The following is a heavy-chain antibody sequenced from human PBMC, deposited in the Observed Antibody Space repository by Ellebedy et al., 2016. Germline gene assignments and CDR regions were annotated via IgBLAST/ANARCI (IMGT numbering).Heavy chain of an antibody. CDR3: ARSFQGGYDY. CDR2: ISSSSSTI. V-gene: IGHV3-48*01. CDR1: GFTFSDYW. J-gene: IGHJ4*02. D-gene: IGHD5-18*01. Sequence: ETLSLTCAASGFTFSDYWMSWVRQAPGKGLEWVSYISSSSSTIYYADSVKGRFTISRDNSKNTLYLQMNSLRAEDTAVYYCARSFQGGYDYWGQGTLVTVSS.